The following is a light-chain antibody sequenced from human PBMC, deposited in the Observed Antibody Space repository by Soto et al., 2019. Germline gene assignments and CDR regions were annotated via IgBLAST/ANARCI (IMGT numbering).Light chain of an antibody. CDR1: QRVSNNF. CDR3: QQYGSTPRT. Sequence: VVLTQFPGTLSLSPGETATLSCGASQRVSNNFLGWYQQKPGLPPRLLIYDATSRANGIPERFSGRGSGTHFTLTISRLEPEDFAVYYCQQYGSTPRTFGRGTKGEMK. CDR2: DAT. V-gene: IGKV3D-20*01. J-gene: IGKJ1*01.